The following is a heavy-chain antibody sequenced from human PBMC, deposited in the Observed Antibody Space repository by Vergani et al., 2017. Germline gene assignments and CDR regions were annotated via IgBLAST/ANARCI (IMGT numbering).Heavy chain of an antibody. V-gene: IGHV4-61*01. J-gene: IGHJ4*02. D-gene: IGHD3-10*01. CDR3: ARNPHYYGSGNPEEIDY. CDR1: GGSVSSGSYY. CDR2: IYYSGST. Sequence: QVQLQESGPGLVKPSETLSLTCTVSGGSVSSGSYYWSWIRQPPGKGLEWIGYIYYSGSTNYNPSLKSRVTISGDTSKNQFSLKLSSVTAADTAVYYCARNPHYYGSGNPEEIDYWGQGTLVTVSS.